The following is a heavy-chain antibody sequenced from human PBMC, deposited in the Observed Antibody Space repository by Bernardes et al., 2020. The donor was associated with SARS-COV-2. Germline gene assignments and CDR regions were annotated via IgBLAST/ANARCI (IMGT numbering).Heavy chain of an antibody. Sequence: GGSLRLSCTVSEFSFSNNWMTWVRQAPGKGLEWVANINQDGSKKYYVDSVKGRFTISRDSSKNTLYLQMNNLRVDDTAVYFCATQFDVILTGYDAFDIWGQGTMVTVSS. D-gene: IGHD3-9*01. CDR2: INQDGSKK. CDR3: ATQFDVILTGYDAFDI. V-gene: IGHV3-7*05. J-gene: IGHJ3*02. CDR1: EFSFSNNW.